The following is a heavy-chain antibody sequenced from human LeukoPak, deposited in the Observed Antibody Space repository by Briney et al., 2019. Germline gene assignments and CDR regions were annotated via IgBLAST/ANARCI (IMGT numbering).Heavy chain of an antibody. CDR1: GGSISSSSYY. CDR2: VYYSGST. CDR3: ARVSSSWPLNHFDY. D-gene: IGHD6-13*01. V-gene: IGHV4-39*07. Sequence: SETLSLTCTVSGGSISSSSYYWGWIRQPPGKGLEWIGSVYYSGSTYYNPSLKSRVTISVDTSKNQFSLKLSSVTAADTAVYYCARVSSSWPLNHFDYWGQGTLVTVSS. J-gene: IGHJ4*02.